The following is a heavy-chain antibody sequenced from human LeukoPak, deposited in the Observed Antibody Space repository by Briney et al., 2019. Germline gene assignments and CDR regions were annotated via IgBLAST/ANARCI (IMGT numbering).Heavy chain of an antibody. J-gene: IGHJ3*02. V-gene: IGHV3-30-3*01. CDR3: ARDNRVLGYCSSTSCKGDAFDI. D-gene: IGHD2-2*01. CDR1: GFTFSSYA. CDR2: ISYDGSNK. Sequence: GGSLRLSCAASGFTFSSYAMHWVRQAPGKGLEWVAVISYDGSNKYYADSVKGRFTISRDNSKNTLYLQMNSLRAEDTAVHYCARDNRVLGYCSSTSCKGDAFDIWGQGTMVTVSS.